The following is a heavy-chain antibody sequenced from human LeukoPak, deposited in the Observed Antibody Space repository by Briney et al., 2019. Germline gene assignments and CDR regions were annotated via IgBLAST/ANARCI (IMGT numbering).Heavy chain of an antibody. J-gene: IGHJ6*02. Sequence: GASVKVSCRASGYTFTSYGISWVRLAPGQGLEWMGWISAYNGNTNYAQKLQGRVTMTTDTSTSTAYMELRSLRSDDTAVYYCAREAQAVATITVLYYYYGMDVWGQGTTVTVSS. CDR1: GYTFTSYG. D-gene: IGHD5-12*01. CDR2: ISAYNGNT. V-gene: IGHV1-18*01. CDR3: AREAQAVATITVLYYYYGMDV.